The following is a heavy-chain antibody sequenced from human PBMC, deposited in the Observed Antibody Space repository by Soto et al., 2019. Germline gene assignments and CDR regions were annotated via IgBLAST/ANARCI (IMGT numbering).Heavy chain of an antibody. V-gene: IGHV2-5*02. CDR1: GFSLSTSGVG. J-gene: IGHJ4*02. Sequence: SGPTLVKPTQTLTLTCTFSGFSLSTSGVGVGWIRQPPGKALEWLALIYWDDDKRYSPSLKSRLTITKDTSKNQVVLTMTNMDPVDTATYYCAHEQRLVRGVIMGTLWYFDYWGQGTLVTVSS. CDR3: AHEQRLVRGVIMGTLWYFDY. CDR2: IYWDDDK. D-gene: IGHD3-10*01.